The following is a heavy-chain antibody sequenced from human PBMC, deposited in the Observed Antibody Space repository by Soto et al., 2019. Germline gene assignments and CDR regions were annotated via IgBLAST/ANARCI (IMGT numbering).Heavy chain of an antibody. V-gene: IGHV4-34*01. CDR3: ARRNPPIGEAGSIDS. CDR2: INHSGST. Sequence: PSETLSLTCAVYGGSFSGYYWSWIRQPPGKGLEWIGEINHSGSTNYNPSLKSRVSISVDTSKNQFSLKLSSVTAADTAVYYCARRNPPIGEAGSIDSWGQGIQVTVSS. J-gene: IGHJ4*02. CDR1: GGSFSGYY. D-gene: IGHD6-13*01.